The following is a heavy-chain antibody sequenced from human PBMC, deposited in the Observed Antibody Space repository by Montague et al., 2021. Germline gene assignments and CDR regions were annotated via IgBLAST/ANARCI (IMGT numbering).Heavy chain of an antibody. CDR1: GDSMNTYK. CDR2: IYSSGNT. J-gene: IGHJ3*01. Sequence: SKTLSLTCTVSGDSMNTYKWNWIRQPPGKGLEWIGYIYSSGNTNYNPSLKSQVTISVDTSRNQFSLEVSSVTAADTAMYYCAREWSGFDFWGHGTMVTVSS. V-gene: IGHV4-59*01. D-gene: IGHD1-26*01. CDR3: AREWSGFDF.